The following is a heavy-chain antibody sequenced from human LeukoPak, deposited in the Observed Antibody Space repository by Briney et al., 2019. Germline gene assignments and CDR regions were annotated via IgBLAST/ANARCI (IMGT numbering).Heavy chain of an antibody. Sequence: SQTLSLTCAISGDSVSSNSAAWNWIRQSPSRGLEWLGRTYYRSKWYNDYAVSVKSRITINPDTSKNQFSLQLNSVTSEDTAVYYCARDRGGRRSGYSSSWYWFDPWGQGTLVTVSS. D-gene: IGHD6-13*01. V-gene: IGHV6-1*01. CDR2: TYYRSKWYN. J-gene: IGHJ5*02. CDR3: ARDRGGRRSGYSSSWYWFDP. CDR1: GDSVSSNSAA.